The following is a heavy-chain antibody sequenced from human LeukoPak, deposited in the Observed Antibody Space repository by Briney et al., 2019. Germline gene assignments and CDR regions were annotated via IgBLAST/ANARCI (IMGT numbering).Heavy chain of an antibody. CDR3: AKGSSDLQY. J-gene: IGHJ4*02. V-gene: IGHV3-7*01. CDR2: IKEDGSEK. D-gene: IGHD6-6*01. Sequence: GGSLRLSCAASGFTFSNFWMTWVRQAPGKGLEWVADIKEDGSEKYYVDSVKGRFSISRDNAKNSLHLQMNSLRADDAALYYCAKGSSDLQYWGQGTLVTVSS. CDR1: GFTFSNFW.